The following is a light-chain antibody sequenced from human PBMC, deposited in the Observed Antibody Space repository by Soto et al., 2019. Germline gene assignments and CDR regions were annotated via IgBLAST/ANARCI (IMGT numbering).Light chain of an antibody. J-gene: IGKJ1*01. V-gene: IGKV1-39*01. CDR1: QDIGTF. Sequence: DIQMTQSPSSLSASVGDRVTITCRASQDIGTFLHWYQQRPGKAPRLLVYSAFSLQSGVPSTFSGSGSGTEFTLTISRLQPEDFATDYCQQTYDTPRTFGQGTKVEIK. CDR2: SAF. CDR3: QQTYDTPRT.